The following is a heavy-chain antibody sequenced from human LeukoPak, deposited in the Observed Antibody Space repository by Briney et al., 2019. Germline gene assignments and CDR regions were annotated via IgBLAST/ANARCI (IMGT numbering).Heavy chain of an antibody. CDR3: AVDYYDSSGYYLY. Sequence: SVKVSCKASGGTFSSYAISWVRQAPGQGLEWMGGIIPIFGTANYAQKFQGRVTITADESTSTAYMELSSLRSEDTAVYYCAVDYYDSSGYYLYWGQGTLVTVSS. J-gene: IGHJ4*02. V-gene: IGHV1-69*13. CDR2: IIPIFGTA. CDR1: GGTFSSYA. D-gene: IGHD3-22*01.